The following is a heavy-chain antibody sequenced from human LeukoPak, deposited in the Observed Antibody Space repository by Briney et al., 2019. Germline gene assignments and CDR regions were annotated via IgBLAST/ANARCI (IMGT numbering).Heavy chain of an antibody. CDR1: GFSFSSYG. V-gene: IGHV3-30*02. CDR3: AKELTGGCSRTTCYNFDY. Sequence: GGSLRLSCAASGFSFSSYGTHWVRQAPGKGLEWVAFIQNDGSNKHYADSVKGRFTISRDNSTNTLYLQMNSLRAEDTALYYCAKELTGGCSRTTCYNFDYWGQGTLVTVSS. CDR2: IQNDGSNK. J-gene: IGHJ4*02. D-gene: IGHD2-2*02.